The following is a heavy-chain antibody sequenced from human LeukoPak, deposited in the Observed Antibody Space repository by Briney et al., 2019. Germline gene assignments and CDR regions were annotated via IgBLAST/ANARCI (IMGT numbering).Heavy chain of an antibody. Sequence: SETLSLTCTVSGGSISSYYWSWIRQPPGKGLEWIGYVFYSGRTSYNPSLKSRVTISIDTAKNQFSLKLSSVTAEDTAVYYCARGPYYYYYGMDVWGQGTTVTVSS. V-gene: IGHV4-59*01. J-gene: IGHJ6*02. CDR2: VFYSGRT. CDR1: GGSISSYY. CDR3: ARGPYYYYYGMDV.